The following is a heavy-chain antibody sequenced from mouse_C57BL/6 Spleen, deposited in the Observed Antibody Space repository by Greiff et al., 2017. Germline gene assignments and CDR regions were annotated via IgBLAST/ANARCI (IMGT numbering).Heavy chain of an antibody. V-gene: IGHV1-69*01. D-gene: IGHD4-1*01. CDR3: ARGVTGTFDY. Sequence: QVQLQQPGAELVMPGASVKLSCKASGYTFTSYWMPWVKQRPGQGLEWIGEIDPSDSYTNYNEKFKGKSTLTVDKSSSTAYMQLSSLTSEDSAVYYCARGVTGTFDYWGQGTTLTVSS. CDR1: GYTFTSYW. J-gene: IGHJ2*01. CDR2: IDPSDSYT.